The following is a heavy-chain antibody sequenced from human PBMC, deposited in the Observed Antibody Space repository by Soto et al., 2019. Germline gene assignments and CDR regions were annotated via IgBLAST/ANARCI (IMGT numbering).Heavy chain of an antibody. J-gene: IGHJ4*02. V-gene: IGHV4-59*12. D-gene: IGHD3-3*01. CDR3: ARGGEKDVLRFLEWLSYRRTAREQTPYFDY. CDR1: GGSISSYY. CDR2: IYYSGST. Sequence: PSETLSLTCTVSGGSISSYYWSWIRQPPGKGLEWIGYIYYSGSTNYNPSLKSRVTISVDTSKNQFSLKLSSVTAADTAVYYCARGGEKDVLRFLEWLSYRRTAREQTPYFDYWGQGTLVTVSS.